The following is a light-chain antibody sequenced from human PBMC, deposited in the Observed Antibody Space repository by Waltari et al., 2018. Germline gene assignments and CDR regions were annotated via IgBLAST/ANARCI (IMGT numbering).Light chain of an antibody. V-gene: IGKV3-20*01. J-gene: IGKJ2*01. Sequence: VLTQSPGTLSLSPGERATPSCRASQSLTKRYLAWYQQKPGQAPRLLIYGASSRAAGIPDRFSGSGSGTDFTLTISSLEPEDSAVYYCQQYGSSILYTFGQGTKLEIK. CDR2: GAS. CDR3: QQYGSSILYT. CDR1: QSLTKRY.